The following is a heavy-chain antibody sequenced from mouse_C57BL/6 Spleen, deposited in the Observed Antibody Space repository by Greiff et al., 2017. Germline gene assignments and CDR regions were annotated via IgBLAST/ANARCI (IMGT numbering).Heavy chain of an antibody. Sequence: EVQLVESGGGLVQPGGSLKLSCAASGFTFSDYYMYWVRQTPEKRLEWVAYISNGGGSTYYPDTVKGRFTISRDNAKNTLYLQMSRLKSEDTAMYYCARAYYSTPFAYWGQGTLVTVSA. V-gene: IGHV5-12*01. J-gene: IGHJ3*01. D-gene: IGHD2-5*01. CDR3: ARAYYSTPFAY. CDR1: GFTFSDYY. CDR2: ISNGGGST.